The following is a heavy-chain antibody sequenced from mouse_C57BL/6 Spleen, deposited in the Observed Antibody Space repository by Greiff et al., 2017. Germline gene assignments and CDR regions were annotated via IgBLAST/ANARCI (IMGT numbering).Heavy chain of an antibody. CDR2: INPYNGGT. CDR3: ARKAYDPWFAY. V-gene: IGHV1-19*01. CDR1: GYTFTDYY. J-gene: IGHJ3*01. Sequence: EVKLMESGPVLVKPGASVKMSCKASGYTFTDYYMNWVKQSHGKSLEWIGVINPYNGGTSYNQKFKGKATLTVDKSSSTAYMELNSLTSEDSAVYYCARKAYDPWFAYWGQGTLVTVSA. D-gene: IGHD2-3*01.